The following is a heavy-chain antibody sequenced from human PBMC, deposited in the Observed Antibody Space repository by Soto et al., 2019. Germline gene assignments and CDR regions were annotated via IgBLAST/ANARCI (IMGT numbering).Heavy chain of an antibody. Sequence: QVQLVQSGAEVKNPGASVKVSCKASGYTFTNYGISWVRQAPGQGLEWMGWISVYYGSTKYAQKVQGRVTMTRDTSTSTVYMELRGLRADDPAVYYCVREGGDSSGYYFQYWGQGTLVTASS. D-gene: IGHD3-22*01. CDR3: VREGGDSSGYYFQY. V-gene: IGHV1-18*04. CDR1: GYTFTNYG. CDR2: ISVYYGST. J-gene: IGHJ1*01.